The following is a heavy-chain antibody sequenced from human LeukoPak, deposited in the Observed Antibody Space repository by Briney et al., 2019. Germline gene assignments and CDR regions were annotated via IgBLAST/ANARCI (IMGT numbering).Heavy chain of an antibody. Sequence: GGSLRLSCAASGFTVSSNYMSWVRQAPGKGLEWVTVIYGGGDTYYADSEKGRFTISRDNSKNTLYLQMNSLRAEDTAIYFCATVLTGQGYWGQGTLVTVSS. CDR1: GFTVSSNY. CDR3: ATVLTGQGY. V-gene: IGHV3-53*01. J-gene: IGHJ4*02. D-gene: IGHD3-9*01. CDR2: IYGGGDT.